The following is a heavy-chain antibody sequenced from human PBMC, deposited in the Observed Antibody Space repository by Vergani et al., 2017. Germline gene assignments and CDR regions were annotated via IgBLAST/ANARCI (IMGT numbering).Heavy chain of an antibody. V-gene: IGHV4-39*07. CDR2: IYYSGST. CDR1: GGSISSSSYY. J-gene: IGHJ6*02. CDR3: AIGVGAAGTFYYYYGMDV. Sequence: QLQLQESGPGLVKPSETLSLTCTVSGGSISSSSYYWGWIRQPPGKGLEWIGSIYYSGSTYYNPSLKSRVTISVDTSKHQFSLKLSSVTAADTAVYYCAIGVGAAGTFYYYYGMDVWGQGTTVTVSS. D-gene: IGHD6-13*01.